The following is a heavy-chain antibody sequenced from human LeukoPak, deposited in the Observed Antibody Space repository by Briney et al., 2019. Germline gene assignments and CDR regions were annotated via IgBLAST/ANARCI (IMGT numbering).Heavy chain of an antibody. Sequence: SETLSLTCAVYGGSFSGYYWSWIRQPPGKGLEWIGEINHSGSTNYNPSLKSRVTISVDTSKNQFSLKLSSVTAADTAVYYCARGIGILYYNWFDPRGQGTLVTVSS. J-gene: IGHJ5*02. V-gene: IGHV4-34*01. CDR1: GGSFSGYY. CDR2: INHSGST. CDR3: ARGIGILYYNWFDP. D-gene: IGHD2-8*01.